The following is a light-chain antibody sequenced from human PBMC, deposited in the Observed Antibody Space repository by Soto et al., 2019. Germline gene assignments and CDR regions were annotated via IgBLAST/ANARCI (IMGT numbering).Light chain of an antibody. J-gene: IGKJ1*01. CDR3: QQSVTTTWT. Sequence: DIQMTQSPSSLSASVGDRVTITCRASQTINSYLNWYQQKPGKAPKLLIDAASSLKTGVPSSFSGSGSGTDFTLTISSLQPEDFATYYCQQSVTTTWTFGQGTSMEIK. V-gene: IGKV1-39*01. CDR1: QTINSY. CDR2: AAS.